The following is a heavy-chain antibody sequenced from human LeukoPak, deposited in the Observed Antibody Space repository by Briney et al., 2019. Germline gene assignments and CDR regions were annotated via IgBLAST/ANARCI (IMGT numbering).Heavy chain of an antibody. Sequence: PSETLSLTCTVSGGSISSYYWSWIRQPPGKGLEWIGYIYYSGSTNYSPSLKSRVTISVDTSKNQFSLKLSSVTAADTAVYYCARVHYDILTGLLSYFDYWGQGTLVTVSS. J-gene: IGHJ4*02. V-gene: IGHV4-59*01. CDR3: ARVHYDILTGLLSYFDY. CDR2: IYYSGST. CDR1: GGSISSYY. D-gene: IGHD3-9*01.